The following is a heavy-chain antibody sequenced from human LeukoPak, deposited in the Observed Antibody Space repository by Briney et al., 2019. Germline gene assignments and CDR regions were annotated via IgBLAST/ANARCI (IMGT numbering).Heavy chain of an antibody. D-gene: IGHD6-13*01. Sequence: GGSLRLSCAASGFTFSSYSMNWVRQAPGKGLEWVSYISSSSSTIYYADSVKGRFTISRDNSKNTLYLQMNSLRAEDTAVYYCAREVLHSSSWYDYWGQGTLVTVSS. V-gene: IGHV3-48*01. J-gene: IGHJ4*02. CDR3: AREVLHSSSWYDY. CDR2: ISSSSSTI. CDR1: GFTFSSYS.